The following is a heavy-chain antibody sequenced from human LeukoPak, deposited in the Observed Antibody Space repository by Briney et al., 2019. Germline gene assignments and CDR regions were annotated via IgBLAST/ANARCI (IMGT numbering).Heavy chain of an antibody. V-gene: IGHV3-23*01. CDR2: ISGSGGSA. Sequence: GGSLRLSCAASGFTFSSYAMSWVRQAPGKGLEWVSAISGSGGSAYYADSVKGRFTISRDNSKNTLYLQMNSLRAEDTAVYYCANWGGYAPPFGYWGQGTLVTVSS. CDR1: GFTFSSYA. J-gene: IGHJ4*02. D-gene: IGHD5-12*01. CDR3: ANWGGYAPPFGY.